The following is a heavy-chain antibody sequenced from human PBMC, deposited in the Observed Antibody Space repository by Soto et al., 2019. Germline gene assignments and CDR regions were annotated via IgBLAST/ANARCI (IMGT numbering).Heavy chain of an antibody. Sequence: PSETLSLTCTVSGGSIRSGVYYWSWIRQHPGKGLEWIGYIYYSGSTYYNPSLKSRVTISVDTSKNQFSLKLSSVTAADTAVYYCARERKGYCSGGSCYSDARAGFDLWGQGTLVTVSS. D-gene: IGHD2-15*01. J-gene: IGHJ5*02. CDR3: ARERKGYCSGGSCYSDARAGFDL. CDR2: IYYSGST. V-gene: IGHV4-31*03. CDR1: GGSIRSGVYY.